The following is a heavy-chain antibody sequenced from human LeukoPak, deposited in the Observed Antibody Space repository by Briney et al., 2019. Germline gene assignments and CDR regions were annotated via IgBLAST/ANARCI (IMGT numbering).Heavy chain of an antibody. V-gene: IGHV1-2*02. CDR1: GYTFTGYY. D-gene: IGHD3-3*01. J-gene: IGHJ4*02. CDR3: ARDPEQYYDFWSGPPAYYFDY. Sequence: ASVKVSCKASGYTFTGYYMHWVRQAPGQGLEWMGWINPNSGGTNYAQKFQGRVTMTRDTSISTAYMELSRLRSDDTAVYYCARDPEQYYDFWSGPPAYYFDYWGQGTLVTVSS. CDR2: INPNSGGT.